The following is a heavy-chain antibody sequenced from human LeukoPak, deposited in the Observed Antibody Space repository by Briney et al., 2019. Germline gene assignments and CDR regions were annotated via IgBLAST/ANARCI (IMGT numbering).Heavy chain of an antibody. D-gene: IGHD6-19*01. CDR1: GFTFDDYA. Sequence: GGSLRLSCAASGFTFDDYAMHWVRQAPGKGLEWVSGISWNSGSIGYADSVKGRFTISRDNAKNSLYLQMNSLRAEDTALYYCQWLATLFDYWGQGTLVTVSS. J-gene: IGHJ4*02. CDR2: ISWNSGSI. CDR3: QWLATLFDY. V-gene: IGHV3-9*01.